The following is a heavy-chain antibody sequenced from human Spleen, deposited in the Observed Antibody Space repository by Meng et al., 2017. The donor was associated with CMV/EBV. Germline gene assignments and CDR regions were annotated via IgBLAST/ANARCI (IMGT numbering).Heavy chain of an antibody. V-gene: IGHV3-43*01. D-gene: IGHD3/OR15-3a*01. CDR2: ISWDGGST. Sequence: GGSLRLSCAASGFTFYDYTMHWVRQAPGKGLEWVSLISWDGGSTYYADSVKGRFTISRDNSKTSLYLQMNSLRTEDTALYYCAKDINFWTGYNYYYYGMDVWGQGTTVTVSS. CDR3: AKDINFWTGYNYYYYGMDV. CDR1: GFTFYDYT. J-gene: IGHJ6*02.